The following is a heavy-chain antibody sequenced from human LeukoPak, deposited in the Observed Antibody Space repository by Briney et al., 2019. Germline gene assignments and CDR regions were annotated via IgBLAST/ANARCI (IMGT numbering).Heavy chain of an antibody. D-gene: IGHD6-13*01. CDR1: GGSISSSSYY. CDR2: IYYSGST. CDR3: AREVGSVTYSSSWYYFDY. Sequence: KTSETLSLTCTVSGGSISSSSYYWGWIRQPPGKGLEWIGSIYYSGSTYYNPSLKSRVTISVDTSKNQFSLKLSSVTAADTAVYYCAREVGSVTYSSSWYYFDYWGQGTLVTVSS. J-gene: IGHJ4*02. V-gene: IGHV4-39*07.